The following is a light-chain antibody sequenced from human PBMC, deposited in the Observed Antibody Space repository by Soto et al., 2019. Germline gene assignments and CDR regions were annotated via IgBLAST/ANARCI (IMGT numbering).Light chain of an antibody. CDR1: QSVSSN. CDR3: QQYDSSPPRT. J-gene: IGKJ1*01. CDR2: GAS. V-gene: IGKV3D-15*01. Sequence: EIGMTQSPATLSVSPGERATLSCRASQSVSSNLAWYQQKPGQAPRLLIYGASTRATDVPDRFSGSGSGADFTLTISRLEPEDFAVYYCQQYDSSPPRTFGQGTKVDIK.